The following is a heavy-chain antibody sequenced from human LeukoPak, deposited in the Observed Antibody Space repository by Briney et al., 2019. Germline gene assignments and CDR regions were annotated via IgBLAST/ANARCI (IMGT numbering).Heavy chain of an antibody. J-gene: IGHJ4*02. CDR2: IKQDGSEK. CDR3: VRGPHIAAASY. CDR1: GFSFNNYR. D-gene: IGHD6-25*01. Sequence: GGSLRLSCVASGFSFNNYRMTWVRQAPGKGLEWVANIKQDGSEKQYVDSVKGRFAISRDNAKKSLYLQINTLRAEDTAVYYCVRGPHIAAASYWGQGTLVTVSS. V-gene: IGHV3-7*03.